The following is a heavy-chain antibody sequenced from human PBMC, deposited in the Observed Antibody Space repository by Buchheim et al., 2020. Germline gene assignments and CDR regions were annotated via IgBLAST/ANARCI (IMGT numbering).Heavy chain of an antibody. CDR2: IYHTGST. CDR3: ARDRGYCSGGSCSFEIDY. CDR1: GDSISSYY. V-gene: IGHV4-59*01. J-gene: IGHJ4*02. Sequence: QVQLQESGPRLVKPSETLSLTCTVSGDSISSYYWSWIRQPPGKGLEWIGYIYHTGSTNYNPSLKSRFTMSVDTSKNQFSLKLSYVTAADTAVYYCARDRGYCSGGSCSFEIDYWGKGAL. D-gene: IGHD2-15*01.